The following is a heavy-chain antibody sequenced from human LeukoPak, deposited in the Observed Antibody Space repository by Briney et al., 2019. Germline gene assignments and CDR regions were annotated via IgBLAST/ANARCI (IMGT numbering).Heavy chain of an antibody. V-gene: IGHV1-2*02. Sequence: ASVKVSCKASGYTFTVYYMHWVRQAPGQGLEWMGWINPNSGGTNYAQKFRGRVTMTRDTSISTAYMELSRLRSDDTAVYYCARDSQDIVLMVYAIQGNWFDPWGQGTLVTVSS. CDR3: ARDSQDIVLMVYAIQGNWFDP. D-gene: IGHD2-8*01. CDR2: INPNSGGT. J-gene: IGHJ5*02. CDR1: GYTFTVYY.